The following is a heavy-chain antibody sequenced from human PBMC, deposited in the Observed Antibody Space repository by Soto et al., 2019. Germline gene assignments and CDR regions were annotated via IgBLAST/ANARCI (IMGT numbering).Heavy chain of an antibody. J-gene: IGHJ4*02. CDR1: GLTVATNS. CDR2: IYSGGNS. CDR3: ATSLSPVAGRPLHN. Sequence: PGGSLRLSCEASGLTVATNSFIWVRQAPGKGLEWVSVIYSGGNSYYADSARGRFSVSRDSSKNTLYLQFSSLRAGDTAMYYCATSLSPVAGRPLHNWGQGTLVTVSS. V-gene: IGHV3-53*01. D-gene: IGHD6-19*01.